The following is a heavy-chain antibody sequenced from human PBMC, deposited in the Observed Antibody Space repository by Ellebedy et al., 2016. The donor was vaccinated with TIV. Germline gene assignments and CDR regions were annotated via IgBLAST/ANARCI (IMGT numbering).Heavy chain of an antibody. CDR3: ARVEDGTAMVEDAFDI. J-gene: IGHJ3*02. CDR2: INPNSGGT. CDR1: GYTFTGYY. D-gene: IGHD5-18*01. Sequence: ASVKVSCXASGYTFTGYYMHWVRQAPGQGLEWMGWINPNSGGTNYAQKFQGRVTMTRDTSISTAYMELSRLRSDDTAVYYCARVEDGTAMVEDAFDIWGQGTMVTVSS. V-gene: IGHV1-2*02.